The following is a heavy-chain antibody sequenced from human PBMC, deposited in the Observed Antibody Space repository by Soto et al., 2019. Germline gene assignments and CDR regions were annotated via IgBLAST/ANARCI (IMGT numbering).Heavy chain of an antibody. CDR2: IYYTGST. J-gene: IGHJ4*02. CDR1: SGSISSSSYY. V-gene: IGHV4-39*01. Sequence: SETLSLTCTVSSGSISSSSYYWGWIRQPPGKGLEWIGSIYYTGSTYYNPSLKSRVTISVDTSKNRFSLKLSSVTAADTAVYYCASLCSGGSCARFGFDYWGQGTLVTVSS. CDR3: ASLCSGGSCARFGFDY. D-gene: IGHD2-15*01.